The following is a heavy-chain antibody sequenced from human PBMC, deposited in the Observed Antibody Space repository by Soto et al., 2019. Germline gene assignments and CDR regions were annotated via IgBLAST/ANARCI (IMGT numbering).Heavy chain of an antibody. CDR3: ARDRKLVIPGNYYYYGMDV. V-gene: IGHV4-59*01. J-gene: IGHJ6*02. CDR2: ISSSGTI. CDR1: GGSIRDYF. Sequence: TSETLSLTCSVSGGSIRDYFWTWVRQPPGKGLEWIGYISSSGTINYNSSLKSRVTISLDTSRNHFSLKLSSVTTADTAVYFCARDRKLVIPGNYYYYGMDVWGQGTTVTVSS. D-gene: IGHD3-9*01.